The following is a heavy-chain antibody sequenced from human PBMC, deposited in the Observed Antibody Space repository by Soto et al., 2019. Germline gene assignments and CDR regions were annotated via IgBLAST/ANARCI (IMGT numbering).Heavy chain of an antibody. CDR1: GGTFSSYA. CDR3: ARAAYCGGDCYSNWFDP. D-gene: IGHD2-21*02. V-gene: IGHV1-69*13. CDR2: IIPIFGTA. J-gene: IGHJ5*02. Sequence: SVKVSCKASGGTFSSYAISWVRQAPGQGLEWMGGIIPIFGTANYAQKFQGRVTITADESTSTAYMELSSLRSEDTAVYYCARAAYCGGDCYSNWFDPWGQGTLVTVSS.